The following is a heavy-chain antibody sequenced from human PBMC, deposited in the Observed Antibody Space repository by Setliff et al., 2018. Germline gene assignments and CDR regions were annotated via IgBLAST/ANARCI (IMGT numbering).Heavy chain of an antibody. V-gene: IGHV3-33*08. CDR3: ARTCSGSGCYAGLES. Sequence: SLRLSCAASGFTFSTYRMHWVRQAPGKGLEWVAVIWDDGGNKYHADSVKGRFTISRDNSKNMLYLQMNSLRPEDTAVYYCARTCSGSGCYAGLESWGQGTPVTVS. J-gene: IGHJ4*02. CDR2: IWDDGGNK. CDR1: GFTFSTYR. D-gene: IGHD2-15*01.